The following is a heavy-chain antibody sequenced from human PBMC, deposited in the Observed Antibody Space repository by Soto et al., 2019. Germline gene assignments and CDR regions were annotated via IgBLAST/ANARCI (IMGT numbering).Heavy chain of an antibody. CDR3: AKDIFMAAAGLYYYYGMDV. D-gene: IGHD6-13*01. CDR2: ISWNSGSI. Sequence: EVQLVESGGGLVQPGRSLRLSCAASGFTFDDYAMHWVRQAPGKGLEWVSGISWNSGSIGYADSVKGRFTISRDNAKNSLYLQMNSLRAEDTALYYCAKDIFMAAAGLYYYYGMDVWGQGTTVTVSS. J-gene: IGHJ6*02. V-gene: IGHV3-9*01. CDR1: GFTFDDYA.